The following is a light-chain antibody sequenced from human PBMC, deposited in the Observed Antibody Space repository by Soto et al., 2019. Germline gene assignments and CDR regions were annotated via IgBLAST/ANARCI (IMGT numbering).Light chain of an antibody. CDR3: GSWDSSLSASV. V-gene: IGLV1-51*01. Sequence: QSVLTQPPSVSAAPGQKVTISCSGSSSNIGGNSVSWYQQLPGTAPKLLIYDDNKRPSGIPGRFSGSKSGTSATLGITGFXTGDEADYYCGSWDSSLSASVFGTGTKVTVL. CDR1: SSNIGGNS. CDR2: DDN. J-gene: IGLJ1*01.